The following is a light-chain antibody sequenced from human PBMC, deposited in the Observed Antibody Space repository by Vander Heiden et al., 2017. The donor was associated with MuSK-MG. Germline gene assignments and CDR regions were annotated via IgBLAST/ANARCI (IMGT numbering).Light chain of an antibody. CDR2: NTS. CDR3: RLYCGGVWV. J-gene: IGLJ3*02. CDR1: TGAVTSGFY. Sequence: QTVVTQEPSLTVSPGGPVTLTCASSTGAVTSGFYPNWFQQKPGQVPRKLISNTSNKHAWTPARCSGSRLGGKAALTLSGVQPEDEAEYYCRLYCGGVWVFGGGTKLTVL. V-gene: IGLV7-43*01.